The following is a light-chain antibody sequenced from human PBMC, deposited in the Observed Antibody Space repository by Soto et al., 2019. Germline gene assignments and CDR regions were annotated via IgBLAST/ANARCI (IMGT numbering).Light chain of an antibody. J-gene: IGKJ5*01. CDR1: QSISRN. CDR3: QRSYTTASIT. Sequence: DMQMTQSPSSLSASVGDRVTITCRASQSISRNLNWYQHKPGKAPKLLIYAASCLKKRVPSRFSGGRSGTQFSLSIISLQPEDFGTYYCQRSYTTASITFGQGKRREIK. CDR2: AAS. V-gene: IGKV1-39*01.